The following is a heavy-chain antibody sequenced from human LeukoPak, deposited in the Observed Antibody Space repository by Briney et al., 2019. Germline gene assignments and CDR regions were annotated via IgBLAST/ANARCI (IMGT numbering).Heavy chain of an antibody. CDR1: GGSFSGYY. V-gene: IGHV3-11*01. J-gene: IGHJ4*02. CDR2: ISSSGSTI. D-gene: IGHD3-10*01. Sequence: LSLTCAVYGGSFSGYYWSWIRQAPGKGLEWVSYISSSGSTIYYAASVKGRFTISRDNAKNSLYLQMNSLRAEDTAVYYCARDQTGEGVAVYWGQGTLVTVSS. CDR3: ARDQTGEGVAVY.